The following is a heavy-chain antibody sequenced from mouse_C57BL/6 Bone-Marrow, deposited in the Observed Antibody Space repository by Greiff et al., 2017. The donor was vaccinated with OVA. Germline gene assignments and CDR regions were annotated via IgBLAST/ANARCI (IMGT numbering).Heavy chain of an antibody. D-gene: IGHD2-2*01. Sequence: QVHLQQPGAELVMPGASVKLSCNASGYTFTSYWMHWVKQRPGQGLEWIGEIDPSDSDTNYNQKFKGKSTLTVDKSSSTAYMQLSSLTSEDSAVYYCARNVYYGYDRYAMDYWGQGTSVTVSS. CDR3: ARNVYYGYDRYAMDY. CDR2: IDPSDSDT. CDR1: GYTFTSYW. J-gene: IGHJ4*01. V-gene: IGHV1-69*01.